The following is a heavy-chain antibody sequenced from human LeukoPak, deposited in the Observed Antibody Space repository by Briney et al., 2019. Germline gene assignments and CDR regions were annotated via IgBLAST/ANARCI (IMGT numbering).Heavy chain of an antibody. Sequence: SETLSLTCAVSGGSISSGGYSWSWIRQPPGKGLEWIGYIYHSGSTYYNPSLKSRVTISVDTSKNQFSLKLSSVTAADTAVYYCARELIAAAGTRGGGYYYYYGMDVWGQGTTVTVSS. CDR1: GGSISSGGYS. CDR2: IYHSGST. J-gene: IGHJ6*02. V-gene: IGHV4-30-2*01. D-gene: IGHD6-13*01. CDR3: ARELIAAAGTRGGGYYYYYGMDV.